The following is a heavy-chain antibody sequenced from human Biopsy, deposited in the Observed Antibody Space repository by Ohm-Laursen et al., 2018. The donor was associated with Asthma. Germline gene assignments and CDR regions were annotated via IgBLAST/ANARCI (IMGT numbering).Heavy chain of an antibody. CDR3: ARVKDGYNFGY. D-gene: IGHD5-24*01. V-gene: IGHV4-61*01. J-gene: IGHJ4*02. CDR2: IYYTGSD. CDR1: GGSVSTGSYY. Sequence: GTLSLTCAVSGGSVSTGSYYWSWIRQPPGKGLEWLGYIYYTGSDNYNPSLKSRVTISVDTSKNQFSLRLNSVTAADTAVYYCARVKDGYNFGYWGQGTLVTVSS.